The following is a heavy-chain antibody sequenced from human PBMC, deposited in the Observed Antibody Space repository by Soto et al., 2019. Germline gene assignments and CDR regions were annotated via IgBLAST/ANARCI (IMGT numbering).Heavy chain of an antibody. Sequence: EVQLVESGGGLVQPGGSLRLSCAASGFTFSSYWMSWVRQAPGKGLEWVANIKQDGSEKYYVDSVKGRFTISRDNAKNSLYLQMNSLRAEDTAVYYCARGVPGIAVAGCEAFDIWGQGTMVTVSS. J-gene: IGHJ3*02. D-gene: IGHD6-19*01. CDR2: IKQDGSEK. V-gene: IGHV3-7*01. CDR1: GFTFSSYW. CDR3: ARGVPGIAVAGCEAFDI.